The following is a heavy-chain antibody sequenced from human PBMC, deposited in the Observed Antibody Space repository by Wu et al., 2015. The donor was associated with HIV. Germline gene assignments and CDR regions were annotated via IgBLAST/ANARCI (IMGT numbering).Heavy chain of an antibody. J-gene: IGHJ4*02. Sequence: QIRVEQSGSEIKKPGASVKISRKTSGYTFSTYTLNWVRLAPGRGLEWMGWISTYTGKTNFAPKFQDRVTMTRDISTTTVYMELRSLTFDDTALYYCARGLPLTLGTSYYFDYWGQGTLVTVSS. CDR1: GYTFSTYT. CDR3: ARGLPLTLGTSYYFDY. V-gene: IGHV1-18*01. D-gene: IGHD7-27*01. CDR2: ISTYTGKT.